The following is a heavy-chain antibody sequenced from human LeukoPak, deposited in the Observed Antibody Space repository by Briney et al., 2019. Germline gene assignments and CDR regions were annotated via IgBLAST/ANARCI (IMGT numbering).Heavy chain of an antibody. CDR1: GFTFSSYG. CDR3: AREWDCSGGSCYNWFDP. D-gene: IGHD2-15*01. Sequence: GGSLRLSCAASGFTFSSYGMHWVRQAPGKGLEWVSFIRYDGSNEYYADSVRGRFTISRDNSNNTLYLQMNSLRAEDTAVYYCAREWDCSGGSCYNWFDPWGQGTLVTVSS. J-gene: IGHJ5*02. CDR2: IRYDGSNE. V-gene: IGHV3-30*02.